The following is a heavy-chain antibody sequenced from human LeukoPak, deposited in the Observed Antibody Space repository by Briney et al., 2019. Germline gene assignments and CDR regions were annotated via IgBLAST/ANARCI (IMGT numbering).Heavy chain of an antibody. CDR3: AAGNRPATHSFVY. CDR2: INPNNGDT. J-gene: IGHJ4*02. D-gene: IGHD6-6*01. CDR1: GYIFTTYF. Sequence: GASVKVSCKASGYIFTTYFIHWVRQAPGQGLEWMGWINPNNGDTNYVQKFQGRVTITRDMSTSTAYMELSSLRSEDTAVYYCAAGNRPATHSFVYWGQGTLVTVSS. V-gene: IGHV1-2*02.